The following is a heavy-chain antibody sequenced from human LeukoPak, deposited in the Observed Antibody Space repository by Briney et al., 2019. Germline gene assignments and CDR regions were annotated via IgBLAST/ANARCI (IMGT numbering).Heavy chain of an antibody. CDR1: GFTFSNYG. V-gene: IGHV3-30*03. Sequence: PGRSLRLSCAGAGFTFSNYGMHWVGQAPGKGLEWVAVISYEGGTTYYADSVKGRFTISRDNSRNTLFLQMDSLRPEDTAVYYCAIEGTARISTWYDNWGQGTLVTVSS. CDR2: ISYEGGTT. CDR3: AIEGTARISTWYDN. D-gene: IGHD6-13*01. J-gene: IGHJ4*02.